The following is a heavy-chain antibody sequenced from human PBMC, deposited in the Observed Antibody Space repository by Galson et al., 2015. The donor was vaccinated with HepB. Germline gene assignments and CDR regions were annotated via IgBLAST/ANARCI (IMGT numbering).Heavy chain of an antibody. V-gene: IGHV1-58*02. CDR2: IVVGSVNT. Sequence: SVKVSCKASGFTFTSSAMQWVRQARGQRLEWIEWIVVGSVNTNYAQKFLERVTITMDVSTSTAYMELSRLRSEDTAVYYCAASWGTTYYDYVWGSPVYYFDYWGQGTLVTVSS. D-gene: IGHD3-16*01. J-gene: IGHJ4*02. CDR3: AASWGTTYYDYVWGSPVYYFDY. CDR1: GFTFTSSA.